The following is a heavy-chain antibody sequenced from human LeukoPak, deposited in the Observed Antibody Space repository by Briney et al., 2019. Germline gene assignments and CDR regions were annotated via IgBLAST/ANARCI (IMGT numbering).Heavy chain of an antibody. Sequence: SETLSLTCTVSGGSISSSSYYWGWIRQPPGKGLEWIGSIYYSGSTYCNPSLKSRVTISVDTSKNQFSLKLSSVTAADTAVYYCVTYYDFWSGYYYPPSLDYWGQGTLVTVSS. V-gene: IGHV4-39*01. D-gene: IGHD3-3*01. CDR2: IYYSGST. J-gene: IGHJ4*02. CDR3: VTYYDFWSGYYYPPSLDY. CDR1: GGSISSSSYY.